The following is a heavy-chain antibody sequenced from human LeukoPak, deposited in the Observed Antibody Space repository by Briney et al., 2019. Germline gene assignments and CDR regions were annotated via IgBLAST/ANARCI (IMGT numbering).Heavy chain of an antibody. CDR3: ARDRNVVVWGHYYVDV. CDR2: MNPNSGNT. D-gene: IGHD2-2*01. CDR1: GYTFTSYD. J-gene: IGHJ6*03. Sequence: GASVKVSCKASGYTFTSYDINWVRQATGQGLEWMGWMNPNSGNTGYAQKFQGRVTMTRNTSISTAYMELRSLRSDDTAVYYCARDRNVVVWGHYYVDVWGKGTTVTVSS. V-gene: IGHV1-8*01.